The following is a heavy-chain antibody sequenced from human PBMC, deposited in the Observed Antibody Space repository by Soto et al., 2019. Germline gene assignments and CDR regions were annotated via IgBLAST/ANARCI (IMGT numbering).Heavy chain of an antibody. J-gene: IGHJ4*02. CDR3: AKEGVIQLWCERGTLDY. V-gene: IGHV3-23*01. CDR2: ISGSGGST. D-gene: IGHD5-18*01. Sequence: EVQLLESGGGLVQPGGSLRLSCAASGFTFSSHAMSWVRQAPGKGLEWVSSISGSGGSTYYADSVKGRFTISRDNSKNTLYLQMTSLRAEDTAVYYCAKEGVIQLWCERGTLDYWGQGTLGTVSS. CDR1: GFTFSSHA.